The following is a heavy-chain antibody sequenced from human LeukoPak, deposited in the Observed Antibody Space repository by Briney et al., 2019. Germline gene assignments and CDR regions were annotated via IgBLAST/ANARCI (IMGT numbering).Heavy chain of an antibody. CDR3: ARHGSYSSGWYDGYYFDY. V-gene: IGHV4-38-2*01. D-gene: IGHD6-19*01. CDR2: IYHSGST. CDR1: GYSISSGYY. Sequence: SETLSLTCAVSGYSISSGYYWGWIRQPPGKGLERIGSIYHSGSTYYNPSLKSRVTISVDTSKNQFSLKLSSVTAADTAVYYCARHGSYSSGWYDGYYFDYWGQGTLVTVSS. J-gene: IGHJ4*02.